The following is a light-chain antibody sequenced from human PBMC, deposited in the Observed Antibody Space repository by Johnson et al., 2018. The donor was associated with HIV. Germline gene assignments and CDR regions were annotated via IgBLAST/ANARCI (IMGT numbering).Light chain of an antibody. CDR3: GTWDRSLSAGGV. CDR1: SCDIANNY. V-gene: IGLV1-51*02. CDR2: ENT. J-gene: IGLJ1*01. Sequence: QSVLTQPPSVSAAPGQKVTISCSGSSCDIANNYVSWYQQLPGTAPKLLIYENTKRPSGIPDRFPGSKYGTSATLGITGLQTGDEGDYYCGTWDRSLSAGGVFGTGTKVTVL.